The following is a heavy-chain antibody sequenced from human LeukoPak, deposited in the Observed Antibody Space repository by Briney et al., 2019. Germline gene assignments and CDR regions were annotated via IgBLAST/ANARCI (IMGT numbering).Heavy chain of an antibody. J-gene: IGHJ5*02. V-gene: IGHV1-58*02. Sequence: ASVKVSCKASGFTFTSSAMQWVRQARGQRLEWIGWIVVGSGNTNYAQEFQERVTITRDMSTSTAYMELSSLRSEDTAVYYCAADGVVAHHNWFDPWGQGTLVTVSS. CDR3: AADGVVAHHNWFDP. CDR2: IVVGSGNT. CDR1: GFTFTSSA. D-gene: IGHD2-15*01.